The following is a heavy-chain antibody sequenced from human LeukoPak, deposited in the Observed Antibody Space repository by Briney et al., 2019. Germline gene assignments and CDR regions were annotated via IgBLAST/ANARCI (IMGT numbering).Heavy chain of an antibody. J-gene: IGHJ4*02. CDR3: ARATKYSSSWFDY. CDR1: GGSFSGYY. D-gene: IGHD6-6*01. Sequence: TSETLSLTCAVYGGSFSGYYWSWIRQPPGKGLEWIGYIYYSGSTYYNPSLKSRVTISVDTSKNQFSLKLSSVTAADTAVYYCARATKYSSSWFDYWGQGTLVTVSP. CDR2: IYYSGST. V-gene: IGHV4-34*09.